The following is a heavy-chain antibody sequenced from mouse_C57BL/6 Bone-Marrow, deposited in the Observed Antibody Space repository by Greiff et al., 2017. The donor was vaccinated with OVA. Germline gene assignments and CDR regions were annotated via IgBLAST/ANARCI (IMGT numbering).Heavy chain of an antibody. Sequence: LVESGPGLVQPSQSLSITCTVSGFSLTSYGVHWVRQSPGKGLEWLGVIWSGGSTDYNAAFISRLSISKDNSKSQVFFKMNSLQADDTAIYYCASRYYGSSSYWYFDVWGTGTTVTVSS. CDR3: ASRYYGSSSYWYFDV. D-gene: IGHD1-1*01. J-gene: IGHJ1*03. V-gene: IGHV2-2*01. CDR2: IWSGGST. CDR1: GFSLTSYG.